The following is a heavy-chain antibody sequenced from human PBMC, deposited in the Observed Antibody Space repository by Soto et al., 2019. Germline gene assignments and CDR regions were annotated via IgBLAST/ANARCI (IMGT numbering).Heavy chain of an antibody. J-gene: IGHJ6*02. CDR1: GYTFTSYC. V-gene: IGHV1-18*01. CDR3: ARDSMVRGVSHLHV. D-gene: IGHD3-10*01. Sequence: ASVKVSCKASGYTFTSYCISWVRQAPGQGLEWMGWISAYNGNTNYAQKLQGRVTMTTDTSTSTAYMELRSLRSDDTAVYYCARDSMVRGVSHLHVWGQGTTVTVSS. CDR2: ISAYNGNT.